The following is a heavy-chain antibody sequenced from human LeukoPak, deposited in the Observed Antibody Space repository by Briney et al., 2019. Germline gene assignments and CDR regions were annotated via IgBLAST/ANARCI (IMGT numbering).Heavy chain of an antibody. CDR3: ARVVTDSTSWSSPVPAEYFQH. Sequence: SVKVSCKASGGTFSSYAISWVRQAPGQGLEWMGRIIPIFGTANYAQKFQGGVTITTDESTSTAYMELSSLRSEDTAVYYCARVVTDSTSWSSPVPAEYFQHWGQGTLVTVSS. V-gene: IGHV1-69*05. CDR2: IIPIFGTA. J-gene: IGHJ1*01. CDR1: GGTFSSYA. D-gene: IGHD6-13*01.